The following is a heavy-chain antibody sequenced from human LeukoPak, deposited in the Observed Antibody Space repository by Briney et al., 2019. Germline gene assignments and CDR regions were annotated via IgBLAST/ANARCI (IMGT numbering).Heavy chain of an antibody. CDR3: GKTYWATATIMGVSFDY. CDR1: GFGFSASV. CDR2: LCTTGEAT. V-gene: IGHV3-23*01. Sequence: GGSLRLSCALSGFGFSASVMCLVRQAPGKGLEWVSALCTTGEATYYAGSVKGRFTISRDNSRNTLSLQMNSLSADDKAIYFCGKTYWATATIMGVSFDYWGQGTLATVSS. D-gene: IGHD2-8*02. J-gene: IGHJ4*02.